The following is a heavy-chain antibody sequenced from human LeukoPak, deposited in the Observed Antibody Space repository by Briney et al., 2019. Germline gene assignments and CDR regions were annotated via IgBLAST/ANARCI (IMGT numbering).Heavy chain of an antibody. D-gene: IGHD3-10*01. V-gene: IGHV1-18*01. J-gene: IGHJ4*02. Sequence: ASVKVSCKASGYTYTNYGIGWVRQAPGQGLEWMGWISAYYGDTKYAEKVQGRVTMTRNTSISTAYMELSSLRSEDTAVYYCAIEPTMVRGVSGRRFDYWGQGTLVTVSS. CDR3: AIEPTMVRGVSGRRFDY. CDR2: ISAYYGDT. CDR1: GYTYTNYG.